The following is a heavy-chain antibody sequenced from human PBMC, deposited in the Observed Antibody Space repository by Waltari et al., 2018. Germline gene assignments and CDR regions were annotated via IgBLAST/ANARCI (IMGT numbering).Heavy chain of an antibody. J-gene: IGHJ5*02. V-gene: IGHV4-34*02. D-gene: IGHD3-10*01. Sequence: QVQLKQWGAGTLKPSDTLSLTCGVYGGSFRRYHCTVVRPSPGKGLEWIGETNNGGVTNYGPSLKSRVTISVDASKNQFSLFVRSVTAADTAVYYCARGGVPDYYGSGSPYRNWFDPWGQGTLVTVSS. CDR1: GGSFRRYH. CDR3: ARGGVPDYYGSGSPYRNWFDP. CDR2: TNNGGVT.